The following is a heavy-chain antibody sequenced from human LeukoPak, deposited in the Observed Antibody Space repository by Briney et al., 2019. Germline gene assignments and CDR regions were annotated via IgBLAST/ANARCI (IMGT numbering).Heavy chain of an antibody. Sequence: GASVKVSCKASGYTFTSYGISWVRQAPGQGLEWMGWISAYNGNTNYAQKLQGRVTMTTDTSTSTAYMELRSLRSDDTAVYYCAINYDFWSGYPKFFDYWGQGTLVTISS. V-gene: IGHV1-18*01. CDR1: GYTFTSYG. CDR2: ISAYNGNT. J-gene: IGHJ4*02. D-gene: IGHD3-3*01. CDR3: AINYDFWSGYPKFFDY.